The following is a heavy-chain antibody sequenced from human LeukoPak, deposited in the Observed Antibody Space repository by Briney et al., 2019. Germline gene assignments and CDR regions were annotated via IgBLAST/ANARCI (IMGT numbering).Heavy chain of an antibody. D-gene: IGHD3-10*01. CDR3: ARTSSFTLIRGLDQ. Sequence: SGPALVKPTQTLTLTCTFSGFSLSISGMYVTWIRQPPGEALEWLARIDWDDDKYYSTSLKTRLTISKDTSKNQVVLTMTNMDPVDTATYYCARTSSFTLIRGLDQWGQGTLVTVSS. V-gene: IGHV2-70*11. CDR1: GFSLSISGMY. CDR2: IDWDDDK. J-gene: IGHJ4*02.